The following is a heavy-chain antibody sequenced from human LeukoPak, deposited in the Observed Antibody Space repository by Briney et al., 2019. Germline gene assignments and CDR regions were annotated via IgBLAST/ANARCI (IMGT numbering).Heavy chain of an antibody. CDR2: INHSGST. V-gene: IGHV4-34*01. CDR3: ARGFWNYEGYYFDY. D-gene: IGHD1-7*01. J-gene: IGHJ4*02. Sequence: SETLSLTCAVYGGSFSGYYWSWIRQPPGKGLEWIGEINHSGSTNYNPSLKSRVTISADTSKNQFSLKLSSVTAADTAVYYCARGFWNYEGYYFDYWGQGTLVTVSS. CDR1: GGSFSGYY.